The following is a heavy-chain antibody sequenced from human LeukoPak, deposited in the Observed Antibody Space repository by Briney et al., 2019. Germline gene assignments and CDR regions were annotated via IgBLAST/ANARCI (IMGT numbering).Heavy chain of an antibody. D-gene: IGHD3-9*01. J-gene: IGHJ4*02. Sequence: GGSLRLSCAASGFTFSSYSMNWVRQAPGKGREGGSYISSSSSTIYYADSVKGRFTISRDNAKNSLYLQMNSLRAEDTAVYYCARSIILTGYFNDYWGQGTLVTVSS. CDR1: GFTFSSYS. CDR2: ISSSSSTI. CDR3: ARSIILTGYFNDY. V-gene: IGHV3-48*01.